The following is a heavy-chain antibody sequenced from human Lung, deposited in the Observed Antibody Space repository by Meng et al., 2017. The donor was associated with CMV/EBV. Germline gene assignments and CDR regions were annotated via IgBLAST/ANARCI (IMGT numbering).Heavy chain of an antibody. CDR1: GFSVSTYG. Sequence: ASGFSVSTYGMHWVRQAPGKGLVWVSHTDPDGKTTNYADSVKGRFTISRDNAKKTLYLQMNSLRAEDTAVYYCARESDILTGGLDYWGQGTLVTVSS. D-gene: IGHD3-9*01. V-gene: IGHV3-74*01. CDR2: TDPDGKTT. CDR3: ARESDILTGGLDY. J-gene: IGHJ4*02.